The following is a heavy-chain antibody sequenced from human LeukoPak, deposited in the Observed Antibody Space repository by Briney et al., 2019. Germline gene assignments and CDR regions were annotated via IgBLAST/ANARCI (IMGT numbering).Heavy chain of an antibody. D-gene: IGHD3-16*01. J-gene: IGHJ4*02. CDR2: ISGDGGST. Sequence: PGGSLRLSCVASGLTFDDYAMHWVRQAPGNGLEWVSLISGDGGSTFYADSVKGRFSISRDNSKNSLYLQMNSLRTEDTAMYYCAKESGKFDDWGQGTLVAVSP. CDR1: GLTFDDYA. V-gene: IGHV3-43*02. CDR3: AKESGKFDD.